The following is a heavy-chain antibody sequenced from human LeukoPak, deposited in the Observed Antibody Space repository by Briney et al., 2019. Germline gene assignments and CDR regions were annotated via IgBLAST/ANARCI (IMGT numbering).Heavy chain of an antibody. CDR2: VIPILDTT. CDR1: GGTFSSNA. CDR3: ARFEAYYDALGGMDV. V-gene: IGHV1-69*04. Sequence: GSSVKVSCKTSGGTFSSNAINWVRQAPGQGLEWMGRVIPILDTTNYAQKFQGRVTITADKSTSSAYMELSSLRSEDTAVYYCARFEAYYDALGGMDVWGQGTTVTVS. J-gene: IGHJ6*02. D-gene: IGHD3-22*01.